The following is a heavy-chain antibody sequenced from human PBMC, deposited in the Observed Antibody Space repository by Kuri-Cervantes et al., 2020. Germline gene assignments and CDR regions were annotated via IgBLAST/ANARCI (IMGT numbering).Heavy chain of an antibody. CDR2: ISYDGTNE. V-gene: IGHV3-30-3*01. CDR1: GFPFSSYA. CDR3: ARPTTGTTLFVEY. D-gene: IGHD1-1*01. J-gene: IGHJ4*02. Sequence: GESLKISCAASGFPFSSYAMHWVRQAPGKGLEWVAVISYDGTNEYYADSVKGRFTIPRDNSQNTLYLQMNTLRDEDTAVYYCARPTTGTTLFVEYWGQGTLVTVSS.